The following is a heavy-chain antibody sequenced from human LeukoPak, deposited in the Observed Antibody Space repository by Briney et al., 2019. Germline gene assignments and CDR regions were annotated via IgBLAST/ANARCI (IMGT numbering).Heavy chain of an antibody. CDR3: AKDAAAY. V-gene: IGHV3-7*01. J-gene: IGHJ4*02. D-gene: IGHD2-15*01. CDR2: IKQDGSEK. CDR1: GFTFSTYS. Sequence: GGSLRLSCAASGFTFSTYSMTWVRQAPGKGLEWVANIKQDGSEKYYVDSVKGRFTISRDNAKNSLYLQMNSLRAEDTAVYYCAKDAAAYWGQGTLVTVYS.